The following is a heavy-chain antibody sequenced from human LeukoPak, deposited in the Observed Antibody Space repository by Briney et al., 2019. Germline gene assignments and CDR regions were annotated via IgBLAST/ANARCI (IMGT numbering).Heavy chain of an antibody. V-gene: IGHV4-39*01. CDR1: GGSISSRPYC. D-gene: IGHD6-13*01. J-gene: IGHJ4*02. CDR3: ARLVVSSWYHEVLLGRDY. CDR2: FYYSRST. Sequence: ASETLSLTCTVSGGSISSRPYCWGWIRQPPGKGLEWLGSFYYSRSTYYKPSLKSRVTISVDTSKDQFSLKLSSVTAADTAVYYCARLVVSSWYHEVLLGRDYWGQGTLVTVSS.